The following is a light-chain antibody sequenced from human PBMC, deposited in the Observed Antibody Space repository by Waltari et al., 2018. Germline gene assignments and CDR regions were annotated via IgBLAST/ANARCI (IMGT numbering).Light chain of an antibody. CDR1: QVILGY. CDR2: ATY. V-gene: IGKV1-9*01. Sequence: TQLTQSPSSLSASVGDRVTITCRASQVILGYLAWYQQRPGKAPKFLIYATYTLRSGVPSRFSGSGSGTDFTLTISDLQPEDFATYYCQQLKSYPITFGQGTRLEIK. J-gene: IGKJ5*01. CDR3: QQLKSYPIT.